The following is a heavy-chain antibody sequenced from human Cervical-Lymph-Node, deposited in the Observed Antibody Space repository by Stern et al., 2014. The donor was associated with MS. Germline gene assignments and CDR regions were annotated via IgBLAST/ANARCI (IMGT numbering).Heavy chain of an antibody. CDR1: GFTFSSYS. J-gene: IGHJ6*02. Sequence: EVQLVQSGGGLVKPGGSLRLSCAASGFTFSSYSMNWVRQAPGKGLERVSSISSSSSSIYYADSVKGRFTISRDNAKNSLYLQMNSLRAEDTAVYYCATGGLVVAATNYYYYGMDVWGQGTTVTVSS. CDR3: ATGGLVVAATNYYYYGMDV. D-gene: IGHD2-15*01. V-gene: IGHV3-21*01. CDR2: ISSSSSSI.